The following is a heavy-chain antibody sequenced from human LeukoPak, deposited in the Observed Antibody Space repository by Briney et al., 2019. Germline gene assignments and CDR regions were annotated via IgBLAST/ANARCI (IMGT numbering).Heavy chain of an antibody. CDR2: ISYDGSNK. V-gene: IGHV3-30-3*01. CDR1: GFTFSSYA. Sequence: PGGSLRLSCAASGFTFSSYAMHWVRQAPGKGLEWVAVISYDGSNKYYADSVKGRFTISRDNSKNTLYLQMNSLRAEDTAVYYCARGRPQLDYWGQGTLVTVSS. D-gene: IGHD6-25*01. CDR3: ARGRPQLDY. J-gene: IGHJ4*02.